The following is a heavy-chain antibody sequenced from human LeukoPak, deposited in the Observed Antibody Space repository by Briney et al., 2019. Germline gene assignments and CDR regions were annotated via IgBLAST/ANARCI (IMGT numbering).Heavy chain of an antibody. CDR3: ARDQKGYGSGTYYTV. CDR1: GYTFTSYY. D-gene: IGHD3-10*01. Sequence: ASVKVSCKASGYTFTSYYMHWVRQAPGQGLEWMGIINPSGGSTSYAQKFQSRVTMTRDTSTSTVYMELSSLRSEDTAVYYCARDQKGYGSGTYYTVWGQGTTVTVSS. V-gene: IGHV1-46*01. J-gene: IGHJ6*02. CDR2: INPSGGST.